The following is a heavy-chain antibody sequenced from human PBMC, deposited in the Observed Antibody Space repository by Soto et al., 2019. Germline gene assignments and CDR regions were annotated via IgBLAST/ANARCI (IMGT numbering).Heavy chain of an antibody. V-gene: IGHV4-34*01. D-gene: IGHD3-3*01. CDR1: GGSFSGYY. J-gene: IGHJ4*02. Sequence: QVQLQQWGAGLLKPSETLSLTCAVYGGSFSGYYWSWIRQPPGKGLEWIGEINHSGSTNYNPSLKRRVTISVDTSKNQFSLKLSSVTAADTAVYYCARCFSEYYDFWSGYYTYFDYWGQGTLVTVSS. CDR3: ARCFSEYYDFWSGYYTYFDY. CDR2: INHSGST.